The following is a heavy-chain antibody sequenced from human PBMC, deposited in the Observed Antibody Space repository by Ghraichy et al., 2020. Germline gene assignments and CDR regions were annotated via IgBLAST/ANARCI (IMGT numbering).Heavy chain of an antibody. CDR1: GASISSYY. CDR3: ARHARYGGYEDPFDY. V-gene: IGHV4-59*08. CDR2: IYYSGST. D-gene: IGHD5-12*01. J-gene: IGHJ4*02. Sequence: SETLSLTCTVSGASISSYYWSWIRQPPGKGLEWIGYIYYSGSTNYNPSLKSRVTISVDTSKKQFSLKLSSVTAADTAVYYCARHARYGGYEDPFDYWGQGTLVTVSS.